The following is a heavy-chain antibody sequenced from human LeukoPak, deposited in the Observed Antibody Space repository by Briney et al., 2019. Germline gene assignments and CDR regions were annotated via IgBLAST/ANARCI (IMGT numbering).Heavy chain of an antibody. CDR1: GGSVSTGSYY. V-gene: IGHV4-39*07. CDR2: ISHSGSP. J-gene: IGHJ4*02. CDR3: ARDSIAGYSLSW. D-gene: IGHD3-9*01. Sequence: SETLSLTCTVSGGSVSTGSYYWGWIRQPPGKGLEWIGEISHSGSPNYNPSLKGRLTISVDTAKNQFSLKLSSVTAADTAVYYCARDSIAGYSLSWWGQGTLVTVSS.